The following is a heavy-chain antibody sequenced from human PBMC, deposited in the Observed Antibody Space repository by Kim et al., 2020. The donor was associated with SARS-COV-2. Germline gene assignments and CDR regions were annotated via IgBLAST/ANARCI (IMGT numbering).Heavy chain of an antibody. J-gene: IGHJ6*02. Sequence: DFVKGRLTISSDNSRNSLYLQMNSLRREDTALYYCAKDIGYYGSGSYAMDVWGRGTTVTVSS. V-gene: IGHV3-43*01. D-gene: IGHD3-10*01. CDR3: AKDIGYYGSGSYAMDV.